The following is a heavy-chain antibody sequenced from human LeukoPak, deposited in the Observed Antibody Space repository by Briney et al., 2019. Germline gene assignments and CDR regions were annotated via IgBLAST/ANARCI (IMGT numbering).Heavy chain of an antibody. CDR1: GYTFTGYY. CDR2: INPNSGGT. J-gene: IGHJ4*02. V-gene: IGHV1-2*02. CDR3: ARDLVGAVDFDY. Sequence: ASVKVSCKASGYTFTGYYMHWVRQAPGQGLEWMGWINPNSGGTNYAQKFQGRVTMTRDTSISTAYMELSRLRSDDTAVYYCARDLVGAVDFDYWRQGTLVTVSS. D-gene: IGHD1-26*01.